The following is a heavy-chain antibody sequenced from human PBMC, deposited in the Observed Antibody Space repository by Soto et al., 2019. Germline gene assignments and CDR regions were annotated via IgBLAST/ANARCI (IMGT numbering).Heavy chain of an antibody. D-gene: IGHD2-2*01. CDR2: IKQDGSEK. CDR3: ARRSTTSDAFEL. Sequence: PGGSLRLSCAASGFTFSSSWMSWVRQAPGKGLEWVANIKQDGSEKFYVDSVKGRFTISRDNAKNSLYLQMSTLRAEDTAVYYCARRSTTSDAFELWGQGTMVTVSS. J-gene: IGHJ3*01. V-gene: IGHV3-7*03. CDR1: GFTFSSSW.